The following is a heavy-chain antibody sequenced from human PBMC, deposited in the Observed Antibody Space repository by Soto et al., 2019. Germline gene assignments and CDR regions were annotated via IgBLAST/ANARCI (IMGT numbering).Heavy chain of an antibody. V-gene: IGHV4-39*01. D-gene: IGHD1-20*01. CDR2: VFYTGFT. CDR1: GASISGSYYY. J-gene: IGHJ4*02. CDR3: ATSQKGYNWNYFDH. Sequence: SETLSLTCAVSGASISGSYYYWAWLRQSPGKGPEWIGSVFYTGFTSYNPSLESRVSVSVDTSRSQFSLKLSAVTAADTAVYYCATSQKGYNWNYFDHWGQGALVTVSS.